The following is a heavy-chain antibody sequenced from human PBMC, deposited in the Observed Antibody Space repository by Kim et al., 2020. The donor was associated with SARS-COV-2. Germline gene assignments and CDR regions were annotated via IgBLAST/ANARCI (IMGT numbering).Heavy chain of an antibody. D-gene: IGHD6-19*01. CDR3: AKRRTSGWLREDFDF. J-gene: IGHJ4*02. CDR1: GFTFTSYD. Sequence: GGSLRLSCVASGFTFTSYDMSWVRQAPGKGLEWVSVISGSGQSTYYLDSVKGRFTVSRDNSKSTVYLHMNGLTADDTAKYFCAKRRTSGWLREDFDFWGQGTLVTVSS. CDR2: ISGSGQST. V-gene: IGHV3-23*01.